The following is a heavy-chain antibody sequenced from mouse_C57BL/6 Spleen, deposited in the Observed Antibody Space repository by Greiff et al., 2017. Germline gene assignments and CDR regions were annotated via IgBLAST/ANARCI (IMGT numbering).Heavy chain of an antibody. CDR3: ARVTGRLDY. CDR2: INYDGSST. V-gene: IGHV5-16*01. Sequence: EVHLVESEGGLVQPGSSMTLSCTASGFTFSDYYMAWVRQVPEKGLEWVANINYDGSSTYYLDFLKSRFIISRDNAKHILYLQMSSLKSEDTATYYCARVTGRLDYWGQGTTLTVAS. D-gene: IGHD4-1*01. J-gene: IGHJ2*01. CDR1: GFTFSDYY.